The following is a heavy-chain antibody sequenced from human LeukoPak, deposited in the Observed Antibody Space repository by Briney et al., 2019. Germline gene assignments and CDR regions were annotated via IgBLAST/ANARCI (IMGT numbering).Heavy chain of an antibody. CDR1: GYSISSGYY. J-gene: IGHJ3*02. CDR2: IYHSGST. D-gene: IGHD3-10*01. CDR3: AREGSWASGLSLI. Sequence: KPSETLSLTCTVSGYSISSGYYWGWIRQPPGKGLEWIGSIYHSGSTYYNPSLKSRVTISVDTSKNQFSLKLSSVTAADTAVYYCAREGSWASGLSLIWGQGTMVTVSS. V-gene: IGHV4-38-2*02.